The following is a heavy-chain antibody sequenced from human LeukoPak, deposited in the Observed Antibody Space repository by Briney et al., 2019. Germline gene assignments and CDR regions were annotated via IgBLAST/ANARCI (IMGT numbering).Heavy chain of an antibody. J-gene: IGHJ1*01. CDR2: ISSSSSTI. CDR3: ARTRSQQWLVPEYFQH. Sequence: GGSLRLSCATSGFTFSSYGMNWVRQAPGKGLEWVSYISSSSSTIYYADSVKGRFTISRDNAKNSLYLQMNSLRAEDTAVYYCARTRSQQWLVPEYFQHWGQGTLVTVSS. D-gene: IGHD6-19*01. V-gene: IGHV3-48*01. CDR1: GFTFSSYG.